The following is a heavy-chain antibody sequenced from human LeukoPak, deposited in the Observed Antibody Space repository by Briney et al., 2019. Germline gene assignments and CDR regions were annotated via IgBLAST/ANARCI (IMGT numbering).Heavy chain of an antibody. V-gene: IGHV4-61*02. Sequence: SETLSLTCTVSGDSISSGSYYWNWIRQPAGKGLEWIGRVYRNGNINYNPSLKSRVTISPDTSKNQFSLKLTSVTAADTAVYYCARDSGATINWGQGTLVTVSS. CDR3: ARDSGATIN. CDR2: VYRNGNI. CDR1: GDSISSGSYY. D-gene: IGHD5-12*01. J-gene: IGHJ4*02.